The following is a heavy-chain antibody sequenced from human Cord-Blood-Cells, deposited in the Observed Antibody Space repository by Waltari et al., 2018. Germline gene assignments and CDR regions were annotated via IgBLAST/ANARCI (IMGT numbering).Heavy chain of an antibody. CDR1: GGSISGSNW. D-gene: IGHD6-6*01. J-gene: IGHJ4*02. CDR3: AREIAARPGRYFDY. Sequence: QVQLQESGPGLVKPSGTLSLTCAVSGGSISGSNWWRWVRPPPGKGLEWIGEIYHSGSTNYNPSLKSRVTISVDKSKNQFSLKLSSVTAADTAVYYCAREIAARPGRYFDYWGQGTLVTVSS. CDR2: IYHSGST. V-gene: IGHV4-4*02.